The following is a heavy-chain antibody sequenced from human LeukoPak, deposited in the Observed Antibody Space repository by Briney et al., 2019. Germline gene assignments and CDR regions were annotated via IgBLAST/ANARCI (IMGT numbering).Heavy chain of an antibody. CDR3: ATSRDSSGYYLTPFDY. CDR1: GYTLIELS. Sequence: ASVKVSCKVSGYTLIELSMHWVRQAPGKGLEWMGGFDPEDGETIYAQKFQGRVTMTEDTSTDTAYMELSSLRSEDTAVYYCATSRDSSGYYLTPFDYWGQGTLVTVSS. CDR2: FDPEDGET. D-gene: IGHD3-22*01. V-gene: IGHV1-24*01. J-gene: IGHJ4*02.